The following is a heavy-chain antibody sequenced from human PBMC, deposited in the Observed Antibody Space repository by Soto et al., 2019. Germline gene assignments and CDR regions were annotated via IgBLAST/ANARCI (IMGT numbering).Heavy chain of an antibody. D-gene: IGHD5-12*01. V-gene: IGHV1-69*12. J-gene: IGHJ6*02. CDR3: ARKGEMATISYYYNGMDV. CDR2: IITIFGTA. CDR1: GGTFSSYA. Sequence: QVQLVQSGAEVKKPGSSVQVSCKASGGTFSSYAISWVRQAPGQGLEWMGGIITIFGTANYAQKFQGRVTITADESASTAYMELSSLRSEDTAVYYCARKGEMATISYYYNGMDVWGQGTTVTVSS.